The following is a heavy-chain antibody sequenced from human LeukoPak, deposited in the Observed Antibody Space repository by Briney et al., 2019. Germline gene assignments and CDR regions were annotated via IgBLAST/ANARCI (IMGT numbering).Heavy chain of an antibody. D-gene: IGHD5-24*01. Sequence: PSETLSLTCAVYGGSFSGYYWSWIRQPPGKGLEWIGEINHSGSTNYNPSLKSRVTISVDTSKSQFSLKLSSVTAADTAVYYCARAFGRGWLNYWGQGTLVTVSS. CDR1: GGSFSGYY. V-gene: IGHV4-34*01. CDR2: INHSGST. J-gene: IGHJ4*02. CDR3: ARAFGRGWLNY.